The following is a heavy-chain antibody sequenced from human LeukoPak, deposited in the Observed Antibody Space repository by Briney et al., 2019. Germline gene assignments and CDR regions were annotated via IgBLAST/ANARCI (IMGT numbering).Heavy chain of an antibody. Sequence: GGSLRLSCAASGFTFSSYAMSWVRQAPGKGLEWVSAISGSGGSTYCADSVKGRFTISRDNSKNTLYLQMNSLRAEDTAVYYCAKLGRYCSSTSCYYFDYWGQGTLVTVSS. CDR1: GFTFSSYA. V-gene: IGHV3-23*01. D-gene: IGHD2-2*01. CDR3: AKLGRYCSSTSCYYFDY. CDR2: ISGSGGST. J-gene: IGHJ4*02.